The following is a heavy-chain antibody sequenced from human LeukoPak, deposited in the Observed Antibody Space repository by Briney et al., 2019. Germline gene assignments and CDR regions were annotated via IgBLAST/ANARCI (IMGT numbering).Heavy chain of an antibody. V-gene: IGHV4-38-2*02. J-gene: IGHJ5*02. Sequence: PSETLSLTCTVSGYSISSGYYWGWIRQPPGKGLEWIGSIYHSGSTYYNPSLKNRVTISVDTSKHQFSLKLSSVTAADTAVYYCARDSRAYCGGDCYSSGWLDPWGQGTLVTLSS. CDR3: ARDSRAYCGGDCYSSGWLDP. CDR2: IYHSGST. CDR1: GYSISSGYY. D-gene: IGHD2-21*01.